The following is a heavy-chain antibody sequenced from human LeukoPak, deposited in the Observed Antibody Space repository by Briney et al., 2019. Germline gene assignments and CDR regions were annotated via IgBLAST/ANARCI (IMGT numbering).Heavy chain of an antibody. D-gene: IGHD2-15*01. CDR2: IIPILGTA. V-gene: IGHV1-69*01. CDR1: GGTFISYA. J-gene: IGHJ6*02. Sequence: ASVKVSCKASGGTFISYAISWVRQAPGQGLEWMGGIIPILGTANYAQKFQGRVTITADESTSTAYMELSSLRSEDAAVYYCARDPFHRSHGCCSGGSCYYYYGMDVWGQGTTVTVSS. CDR3: ARDPFHRSHGCCSGGSCYYYYGMDV.